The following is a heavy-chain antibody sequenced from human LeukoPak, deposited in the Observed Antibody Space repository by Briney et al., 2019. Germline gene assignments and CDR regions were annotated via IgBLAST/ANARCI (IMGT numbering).Heavy chain of an antibody. CDR1: GGSISSHY. V-gene: IGHV4-59*11. CDR3: AREGRYGGYYFDY. D-gene: IGHD3-10*01. Sequence: SETLSLTCTVSGGSISSHYWSWIRQPPGKGLEWIGYIYYSGSTNYNPSLKSRVTISVDTSKNQFSLKLSSVTAADTAVYYCAREGRYGGYYFDYWGQGTLVTVSS. CDR2: IYYSGST. J-gene: IGHJ4*02.